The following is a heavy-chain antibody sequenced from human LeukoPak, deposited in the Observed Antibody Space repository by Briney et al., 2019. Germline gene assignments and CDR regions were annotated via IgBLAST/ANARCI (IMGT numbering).Heavy chain of an antibody. V-gene: IGHV4-34*01. CDR1: GGSFSGYS. CDR3: ARGFPTTVTTYRGGYFDY. J-gene: IGHJ4*02. D-gene: IGHD4-17*01. Sequence: SETLSLTCAVYGGSFSGYSWGWIGQPPGKGLNWIGEINHSGSTNYNPSLKSRVTISVDTSKNQFSLKLSSVTAADTAVYYCARGFPTTVTTYRGGYFDYWGQGTLVTVSS. CDR2: INHSGST.